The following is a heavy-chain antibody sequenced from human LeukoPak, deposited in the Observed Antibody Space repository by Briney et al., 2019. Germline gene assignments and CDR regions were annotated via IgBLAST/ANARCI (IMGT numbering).Heavy chain of an antibody. V-gene: IGHV4-34*01. CDR1: GGSFSGYY. J-gene: IGHJ4*02. D-gene: IGHD6-13*01. Sequence: KPSETLSLTCAVYGGSFSGYYWSWIRQPPGKGLEWIGEINHSGSTNYNPSLKSRVTISVDTSKNQFSLKLSSVTAADTAVYYCARGGRVGPSSSRHWGQGTLVTVSS. CDR3: ARGGRVGPSSSRH. CDR2: INHSGST.